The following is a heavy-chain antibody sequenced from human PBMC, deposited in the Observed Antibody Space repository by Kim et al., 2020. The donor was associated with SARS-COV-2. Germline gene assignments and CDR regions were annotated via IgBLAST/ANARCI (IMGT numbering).Heavy chain of an antibody. CDR2: LIPVYATA. CDR3: ARGGIGYCTSDVCYPEILDV. V-gene: IGHV1-69*06. Sequence: SVKVSCKASGHTFSTYPISWVRQAPGQGLEWMGGLIPVYATANYAQDFHGRLTISVDKSTSTGYMELKSLRSEDTAVYYCARGGIGYCTSDVCYPEILDVWGQGTTVIVSS. CDR1: GHTFSTYP. J-gene: IGHJ3*01. D-gene: IGHD2-8*02.